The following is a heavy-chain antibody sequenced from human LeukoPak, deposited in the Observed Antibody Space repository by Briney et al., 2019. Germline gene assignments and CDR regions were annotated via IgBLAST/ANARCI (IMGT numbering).Heavy chain of an antibody. V-gene: IGHV4-59*01. Sequence: SETLSLTCTVSSGSISSYYWSWIRQPPGMGLEWIGYISYSGRTNYNPSLKSRVTISVDTSKNQLSLKVSSVTAADTAVYYCARNSGSYSVWPNYCDSWGPGTLVTVSP. J-gene: IGHJ4*02. CDR2: ISYSGRT. CDR1: SGSISSYY. D-gene: IGHD1-26*01. CDR3: ARNSGSYSVWPNYCDS.